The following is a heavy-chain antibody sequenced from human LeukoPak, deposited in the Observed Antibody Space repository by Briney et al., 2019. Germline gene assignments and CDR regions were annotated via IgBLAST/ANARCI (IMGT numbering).Heavy chain of an antibody. CDR2: IYSGGYT. V-gene: IGHV3-66*01. Sequence: PGGSLRLSCGASGFTVSSKYMSWVRQAPGKGLEWVSVIYSGGYTDYADSVKGRFTISRDNAQNSLYLQMNSLRVEDTAVYYCARGTAVTGFDYWGQGTLVTVSS. D-gene: IGHD6-19*01. J-gene: IGHJ4*02. CDR1: GFTVSSKY. CDR3: ARGTAVTGFDY.